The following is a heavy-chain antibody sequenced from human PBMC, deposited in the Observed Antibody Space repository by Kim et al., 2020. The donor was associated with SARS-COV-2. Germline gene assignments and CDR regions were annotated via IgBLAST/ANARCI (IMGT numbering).Heavy chain of an antibody. D-gene: IGHD3-10*01. CDR1: GGTFSSYA. CDR3: ARDRPGVPYGSGRRWFDP. J-gene: IGHJ5*02. V-gene: IGHV1-69*13. Sequence: SVKVSCKASGGTFSSYAISWVRQAPGQGLEWMGGIIPIFGTANYAQKFQGRVTITADESTSTAYMELSSLRSEDTAVYYCARDRPGVPYGSGRRWFDPWGQGTLVTVSS. CDR2: IIPIFGTA.